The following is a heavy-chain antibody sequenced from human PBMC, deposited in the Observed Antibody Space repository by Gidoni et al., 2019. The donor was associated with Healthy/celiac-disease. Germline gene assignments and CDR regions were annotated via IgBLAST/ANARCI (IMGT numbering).Heavy chain of an antibody. J-gene: IGHJ5*02. CDR3: ARRRVSSGSFNWFDP. CDR1: CGSISRSSYY. CDR2: IYYSGST. Sequence: QLQLQESCPGLVKPSETLSLPCTVSCGSISRSSYYRGWLRQPPGKGLEWIGSIYYSGSTYYNPSLKSRVTISVDTSKNQFSLKLSSVTAADTAVYYCARRRVSSGSFNWFDPWGQGTLVTVSS. D-gene: IGHD3-10*01. V-gene: IGHV4-39*01.